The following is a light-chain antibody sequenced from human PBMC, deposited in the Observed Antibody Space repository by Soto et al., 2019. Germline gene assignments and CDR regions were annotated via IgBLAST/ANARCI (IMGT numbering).Light chain of an antibody. J-gene: IGKJ1*01. CDR3: HQYGNSPAT. CDR1: QSVSSSY. CDR2: GAS. Sequence: EIVLTQSPGTLSPSPGDRATLSFRSSQSVSSSYFACHQQKPGQGPRLLIYGASSRATGIPDRFSGSGSGTDFTLTVSRLEPEYVTVYYRHQYGNSPATFGQGTKVDIK. V-gene: IGKV3-20*01.